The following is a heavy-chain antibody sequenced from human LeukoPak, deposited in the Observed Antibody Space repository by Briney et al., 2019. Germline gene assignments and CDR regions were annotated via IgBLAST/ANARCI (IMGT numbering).Heavy chain of an antibody. Sequence: GASVKVSCKPSGYTFTGFQMHWVRQAPGQGLEWMGWINPNSGGTNYAQKFQGRVTMTRNTSISTAYMELSSLRSEDTAVYYCAMRPQRLWFGELSGYYYGMDVWGQGTTVTVSS. CDR3: AMRPQRLWFGELSGYYYGMDV. V-gene: IGHV1-2*02. D-gene: IGHD3-10*01. J-gene: IGHJ6*02. CDR2: INPNSGGT. CDR1: GYTFTGFQ.